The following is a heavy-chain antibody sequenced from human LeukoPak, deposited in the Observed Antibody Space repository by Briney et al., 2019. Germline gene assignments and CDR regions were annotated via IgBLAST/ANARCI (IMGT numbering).Heavy chain of an antibody. CDR1: EFTFSSYS. CDR3: ASSRDYGDLDY. CDR2: ISSSSSYI. D-gene: IGHD4-17*01. V-gene: IGHV3-21*01. Sequence: PGGSLRLSCAVSEFTFSSYSMNWVRQAPGKGLEWVSSISSSSSYIYYADSVKGRFTISRDNAKNSLYLQMNSLRAEDTAVYYCASSRDYGDLDYWGQGTLVTVSS. J-gene: IGHJ4*02.